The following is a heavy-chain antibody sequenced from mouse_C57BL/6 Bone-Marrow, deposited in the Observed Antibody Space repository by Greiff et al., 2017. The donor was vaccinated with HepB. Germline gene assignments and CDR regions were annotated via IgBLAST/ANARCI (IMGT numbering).Heavy chain of an antibody. J-gene: IGHJ2*01. V-gene: IGHV2-6*01. CDR3: AGDFALDY. CDR2: IWGVGST. Sequence: QVQLQQSGPGLVAPSQSLSITCTVSGFSLTSYGVDWVRQSPGKGLEWLGVIWGVGSTNYNSAHKSSLSISKDNSKSQVFLKMNSLQTDDTAMYYCAGDFALDYWGQGTTLTVSS. CDR1: GFSLTSYG.